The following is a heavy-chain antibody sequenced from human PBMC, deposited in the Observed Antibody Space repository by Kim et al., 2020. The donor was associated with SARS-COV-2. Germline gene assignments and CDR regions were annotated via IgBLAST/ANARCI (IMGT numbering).Heavy chain of an antibody. J-gene: IGHJ6*03. CDR2: MNPNSVNT. V-gene: IGHV1-8*01. CDR1: GYTFTSYD. D-gene: IGHD3-3*01. Sequence: ASVKVSCKPSGYTFTSYDINWVRQATGQGLEWMGWMNPNSVNTGYAQKFQGRVTMTRNTSISTAYMELSSLRSEDTAVDYCARGSRADYDFWSGYYFNKPYYYYYYIGVWGKGTTVTVSS. CDR3: ARGSRADYDFWSGYYFNKPYYYYYYIGV.